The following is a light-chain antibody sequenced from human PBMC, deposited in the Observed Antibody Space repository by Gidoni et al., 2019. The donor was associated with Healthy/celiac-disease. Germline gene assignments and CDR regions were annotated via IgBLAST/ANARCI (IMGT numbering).Light chain of an antibody. CDR1: QSIHTY. CDR3: QQTNSTPVT. Sequence: IQLPQSPSSLSASVGDRVAITCRASQSIHTYLSWYQQKSGKAPSLLIFLASNLQSGVPSRFSGSGFGTDFTLTITNLHPEDFATYYCQQTNSTPVTFGQGTKVEIK. CDR2: LAS. J-gene: IGKJ1*01. V-gene: IGKV1-39*01.